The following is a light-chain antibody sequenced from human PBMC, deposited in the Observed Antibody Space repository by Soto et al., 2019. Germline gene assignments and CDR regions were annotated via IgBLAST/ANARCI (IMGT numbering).Light chain of an antibody. V-gene: IGKV3-20*01. CDR3: QQYGSSPL. Sequence: EIVLTQSPGTLSLSPGERATLSCRASQSINSNYLAWYQQKPGQAPRLLMYGASSRATGIPDRFSGSGSGTDFTLTISRLEPEDFAVYYCQQYGSSPLFGPGTKVGIK. CDR1: QSINSNY. CDR2: GAS. J-gene: IGKJ3*01.